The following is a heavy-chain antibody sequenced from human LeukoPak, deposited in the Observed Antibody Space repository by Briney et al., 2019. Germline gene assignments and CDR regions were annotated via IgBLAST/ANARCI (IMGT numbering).Heavy chain of an antibody. Sequence: PSETLSLTCAVYGGSFSGYYWSWIRQPPGKGLEWIGEINHSGSTNYNPSLKSRVTISVDTSKNQFSLKLSSVTAADTAVYYCARGTFGDIVVVPAAIHDYWGQGTLVTVSS. CDR3: ARGTFGDIVVVPAAIHDY. J-gene: IGHJ4*02. V-gene: IGHV4-34*01. CDR2: INHSGST. D-gene: IGHD2-2*02. CDR1: GGSFSGYY.